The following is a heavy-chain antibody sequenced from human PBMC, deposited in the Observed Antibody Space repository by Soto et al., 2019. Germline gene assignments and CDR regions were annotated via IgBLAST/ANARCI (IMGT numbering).Heavy chain of an antibody. D-gene: IGHD6-6*01. CDR3: ARDRAARHSLRASYYYYGMDV. CDR2: MNPNSGNT. V-gene: IGHV1-8*01. CDR1: GYTFTSYY. Sequence: ASVNVSCKSSGYTFTSYYINWVRQATGQGLECMGWMNPNSGNTGYAQKFQGRVTMTRNTSISTAYMELSSLRSEDTAVYYCARDRAARHSLRASYYYYGMDVWGQGTTVTVS. J-gene: IGHJ6*02.